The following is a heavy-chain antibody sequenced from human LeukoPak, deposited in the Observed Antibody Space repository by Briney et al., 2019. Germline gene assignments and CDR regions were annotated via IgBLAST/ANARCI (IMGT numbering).Heavy chain of an antibody. Sequence: SETLSLTCTVSGGSISSYYWSWIRQPPGKGLEWIGYIYYSGSTNYNPSLKSRVTISVDTSKNQFSLKLSSVTAADTAVYYCARDQAGTMARGVVDAFDIWGPGTMVTVSS. CDR3: ARDQAGTMARGVVDAFDI. CDR2: IYYSGST. J-gene: IGHJ3*02. D-gene: IGHD3-10*01. CDR1: GGSISSYY. V-gene: IGHV4-59*01.